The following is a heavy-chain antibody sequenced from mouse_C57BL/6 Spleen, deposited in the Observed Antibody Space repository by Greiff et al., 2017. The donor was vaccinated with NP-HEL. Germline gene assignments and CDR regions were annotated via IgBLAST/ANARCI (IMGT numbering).Heavy chain of an antibody. J-gene: IGHJ3*01. CDR2: ISSGSSTI. CDR3: ARPWLLRGVGFFAY. V-gene: IGHV5-17*01. Sequence: EVKVVESGGGLVKPGGSLKLSCAASGFTFSDYGMHWVRQAPEKGLEWVAYISSGSSTIYYADTVKGRFTISRDNAKNTLFLQMTSLRSEDTAMYYCARPWLLRGVGFFAYWGQGTLVTVSA. D-gene: IGHD2-3*01. CDR1: GFTFSDYG.